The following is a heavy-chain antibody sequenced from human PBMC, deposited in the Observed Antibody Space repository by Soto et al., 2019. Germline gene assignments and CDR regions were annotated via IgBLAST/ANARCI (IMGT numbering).Heavy chain of an antibody. CDR1: GGSIGSSSYY. CDR2: LYYTGTT. CDR3: ARDVLDTTVDYYFDY. J-gene: IGHJ4*02. D-gene: IGHD4-17*01. V-gene: IGHV4-39*02. Sequence: SETLSLTCSVSGGSIGSSSYYFGWIRQPPGKGLEWIGSLYYTGTTYYNSSLKSRVTISADKSQNQFSLRLSSVTAADTAMYYCARDVLDTTVDYYFDYWGQGSMVTVSS.